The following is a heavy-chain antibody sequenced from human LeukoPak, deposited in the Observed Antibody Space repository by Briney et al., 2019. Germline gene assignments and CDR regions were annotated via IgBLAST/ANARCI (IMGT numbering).Heavy chain of an antibody. CDR1: GGTFSSYA. D-gene: IGHD3-22*01. CDR3: ARVESHYDSSGSNWFDP. J-gene: IGHJ5*02. V-gene: IGHV1-69*04. Sequence: SVKVSCKASGGTFSSYAISWVRQAPGQGPEWMGRIIPILGIANYAQKFQGRVTITADKSTSTAYMELSSLRSEDTAVYYCARVESHYDSSGSNWFDPWGQGTLVTVSS. CDR2: IIPILGIA.